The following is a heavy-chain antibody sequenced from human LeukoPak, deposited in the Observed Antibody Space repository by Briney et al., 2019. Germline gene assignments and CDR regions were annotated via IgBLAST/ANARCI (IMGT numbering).Heavy chain of an antibody. CDR1: GGSFSGYY. D-gene: IGHD6-13*01. Sequence: SETLSPTCAVYGGSFSGYYWSWIRQPPGKGLEWIGEINHSGSTNYNPSLKSRVTISVDTSKNQFSLKLSSVTAADTAVYYCARARSGIAGFDPWGQGTLVTVSS. CDR2: INHSGST. CDR3: ARARSGIAGFDP. J-gene: IGHJ5*02. V-gene: IGHV4-34*01.